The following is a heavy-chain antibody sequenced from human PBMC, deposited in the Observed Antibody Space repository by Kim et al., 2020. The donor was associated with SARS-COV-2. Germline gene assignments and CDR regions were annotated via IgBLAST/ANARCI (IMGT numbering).Heavy chain of an antibody. V-gene: IGHV1-2*02. CDR3: ASEGYSSSFGMDV. Sequence: NSAQKFQGRVTMTRETSISTAYMELSRLRSDDTAVYYCASEGYSSSFGMDVWGQGTTVTVSS. D-gene: IGHD6-6*01. J-gene: IGHJ6*02.